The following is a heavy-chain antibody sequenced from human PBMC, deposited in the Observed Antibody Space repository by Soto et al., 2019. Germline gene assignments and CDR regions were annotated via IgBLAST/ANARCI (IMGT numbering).Heavy chain of an antibody. D-gene: IGHD3-10*01. CDR3: AQVRGFGDLLYPSFDY. J-gene: IGHJ4*02. Sequence: PSETLSLTCTVSGDCISSRSYAMTWVRQAPGKGLEWVSAISGSGDSTYYTDSVKGRFSISRDNSKNTLYLQMNSLRAEDTAVFYCAQVRGFGDLLYPSFDYWGQGALVTVSS. CDR1: GDCISSRSYA. V-gene: IGHV3-23*01. CDR2: ISGSGDST.